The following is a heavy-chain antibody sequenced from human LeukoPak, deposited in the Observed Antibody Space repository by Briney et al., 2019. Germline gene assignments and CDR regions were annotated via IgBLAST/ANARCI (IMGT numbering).Heavy chain of an antibody. CDR2: IYYSGST. J-gene: IGHJ4*02. V-gene: IGHV4-59*01. Sequence: SETLSLTCTVSGGSINNNYWSWIRQPPGRGLEWIGYIYYSGSTRYNPSLESRVTISVDTSKNQFSLKLSSVTAADTAVYYCARRDFSGWNYFDYWGQGTLVTVSS. CDR3: ARRDFSGWNYFDY. D-gene: IGHD6-19*01. CDR1: GGSINNNY.